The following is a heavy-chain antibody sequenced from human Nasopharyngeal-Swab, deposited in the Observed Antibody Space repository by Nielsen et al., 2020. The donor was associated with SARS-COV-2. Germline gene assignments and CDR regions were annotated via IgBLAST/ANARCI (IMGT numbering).Heavy chain of an antibody. V-gene: IGHV1-69*13. D-gene: IGHD3-3*01. J-gene: IGHJ4*02. CDR3: ARLGGFWSGYYDDY. Sequence: SVKVSCKASGGTFSSYAISWVRQAPGQGLEWMGGIIPIFGTANYAQKFQGRVTITADESTSTAYMELSSLRSEDTAVYHCARLGGFWSGYYDDYWGQGTLVTVSS. CDR1: GGTFSSYA. CDR2: IIPIFGTA.